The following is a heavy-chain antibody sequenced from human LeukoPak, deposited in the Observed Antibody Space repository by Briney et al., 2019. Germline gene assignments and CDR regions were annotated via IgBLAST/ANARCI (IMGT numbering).Heavy chain of an antibody. V-gene: IGHV3-23*01. CDR1: GFIFSDYG. Sequence: PGGSLRLSCAATGFIFSDYGMHWVRQAPGKGLEWVSSISGSGGNTYYADSVKGRFTISRDNSKNTLYLQMNSLRAEDTAVYYCAKPARTDAFDIWGQGTMITVSS. CDR2: ISGSGGNT. CDR3: AKPARTDAFDI. D-gene: IGHD1-14*01. J-gene: IGHJ3*02.